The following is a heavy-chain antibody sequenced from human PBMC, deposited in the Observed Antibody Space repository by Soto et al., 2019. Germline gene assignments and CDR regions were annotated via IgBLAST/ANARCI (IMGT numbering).Heavy chain of an antibody. CDR1: GFTFSSCG. D-gene: IGHD2-2*02. Sequence: AGGSLRLSCAASGFTFSSCGMHWVRQAPGKGLEWVALIAPDASQIYYADSVKGRFTISRDNSKNTLYLQMNSLRAEDTSLYLCATDIHATWLLNSWGQGTLVTVSS. CDR2: IAPDASQI. J-gene: IGHJ4*02. CDR3: ATDIHATWLLNS. V-gene: IGHV3-30*12.